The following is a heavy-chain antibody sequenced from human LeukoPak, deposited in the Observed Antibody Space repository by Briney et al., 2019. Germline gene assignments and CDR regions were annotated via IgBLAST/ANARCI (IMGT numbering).Heavy chain of an antibody. J-gene: IGHJ4*02. V-gene: IGHV4-39*07. D-gene: IGHD1-7*01. CDR2: IYYSGST. CDR1: GGSISSSSYY. CDR3: ARGRANWNYEGKYYFDY. Sequence: PSETLSLSCTVSGGSISSSSYYWGWIRQPPGKGLEWIGSIYYSGSTYYNPSLKSRVTISVDTSKNQFSLKLSSVTAADTAVYYCARGRANWNYEGKYYFDYWGQGTLVTVSS.